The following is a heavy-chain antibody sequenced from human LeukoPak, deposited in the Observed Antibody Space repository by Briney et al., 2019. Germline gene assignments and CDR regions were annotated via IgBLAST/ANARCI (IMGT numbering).Heavy chain of an antibody. V-gene: IGHV1-18*01. CDR3: ARGDAYYGSGRHYYGMDV. CDR2: ISAYNGNT. D-gene: IGHD3-10*01. J-gene: IGHJ6*02. CDR1: GYTFSSYG. Sequence: ASVKVSCKASGYTFSSYGIIWVRQAAGQGLEWMGWISAYNGNTNYARKLQGRVTMTTDTSTSTAYMELRSLRSDDTAVYYCARGDAYYGSGRHYYGMDVWGQGTTVTVSS.